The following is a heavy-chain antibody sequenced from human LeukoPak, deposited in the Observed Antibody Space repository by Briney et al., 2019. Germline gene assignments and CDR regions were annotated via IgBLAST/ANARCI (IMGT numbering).Heavy chain of an antibody. CDR3: ARARGITGTLYYFDY. CDR1: GGTFSSYV. V-gene: IGHV1-69*05. D-gene: IGHD1-20*01. CDR2: IIPIFGTA. J-gene: IGHJ4*02. Sequence: GASVKVSFTASGGTFSSYVISWVRQAPGQGLEWMGGIIPIFGTANYAQKFQGRVTITTDESTSTAYMELSSLRSEDTAVYYCARARGITGTLYYFDYWGQGTLVTVSS.